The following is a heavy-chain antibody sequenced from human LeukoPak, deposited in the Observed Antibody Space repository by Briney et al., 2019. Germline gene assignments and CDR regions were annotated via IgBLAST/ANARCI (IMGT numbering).Heavy chain of an antibody. CDR2: IYYSGST. J-gene: IGHJ6*03. Sequence: SETLSLTCTVSGGSISSSSYYWGWIRQPPGKGLERIGSIYYSGSTYYNPPLKSRVTISVDTCKNQFSLKLSSVTAADTAVYYCARMYYYDSSGYYWAGYYYYMDVWGKGTTVTISS. CDR1: GGSISSSSYY. V-gene: IGHV4-39*01. CDR3: ARMYYYDSSGYYWAGYYYYMDV. D-gene: IGHD3-22*01.